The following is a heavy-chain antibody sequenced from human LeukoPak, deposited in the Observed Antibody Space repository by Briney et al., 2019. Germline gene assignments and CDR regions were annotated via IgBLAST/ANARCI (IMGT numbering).Heavy chain of an antibody. J-gene: IGHJ6*02. Sequence: GASVKVSCKASGGTFSSYAISWVRQAPGQGLEWMGGIIPIFGTANYAQKFQGRVTITADESTSTAYMELSSLRSEDTAVYYCARASYNWNYRYYYYGMDVWGQGTTVTVSS. CDR2: IIPIFGTA. CDR1: GGTFSSYA. CDR3: ARASYNWNYRYYYYGMDV. D-gene: IGHD1-7*01. V-gene: IGHV1-69*13.